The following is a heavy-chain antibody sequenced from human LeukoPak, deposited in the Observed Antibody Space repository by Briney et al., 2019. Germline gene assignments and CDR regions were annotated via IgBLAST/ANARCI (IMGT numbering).Heavy chain of an antibody. V-gene: IGHV4-34*01. J-gene: IGHJ4*02. D-gene: IGHD4-17*01. Sequence: SETLSLTCAVYGGSFSGYYWSWIRQPPGKGLEWIGEINHSGSTNYNPSLKSRVTISVDTSKNQFSLRLSSVTAADAAVYYCARVSRNDYGDYGIDYWGQGTLVTVSS. CDR3: ARVSRNDYGDYGIDY. CDR1: GGSFSGYY. CDR2: INHSGST.